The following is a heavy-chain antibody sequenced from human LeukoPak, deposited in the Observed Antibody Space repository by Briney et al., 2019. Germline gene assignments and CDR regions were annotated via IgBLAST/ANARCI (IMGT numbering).Heavy chain of an antibody. CDR2: IYTSGST. J-gene: IGHJ6*03. D-gene: IGHD2-2*01. Sequence: SETLSLTCTVSGGSISSGSYYWSWIRQPAGKGLEWIGRIYTSGSTNYNPSLKSRVTISVDTSKNQFSLKLSSVTAADTAVYYCAGAGSIVVVPAAVDYYYYMDVWGKGTTVTVSS. V-gene: IGHV4-61*02. CDR1: GGSISSGSYY. CDR3: AGAGSIVVVPAAVDYYYYMDV.